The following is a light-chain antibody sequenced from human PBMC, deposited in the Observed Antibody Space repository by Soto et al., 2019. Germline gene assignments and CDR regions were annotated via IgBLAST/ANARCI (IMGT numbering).Light chain of an antibody. J-gene: IGKJ1*01. CDR2: AAS. CDR1: ESIDNW. CDR3: QQYHTDWT. V-gene: IGKV1-5*01. Sequence: DIKMTQSPSTLSASVGDTVTITCRASESIDNWVDWYQQKQGKATKLRIIAASTLVRGVPSRFSGRGSGTEFTLTISSLQADDYATFYCQQYHTDWTFGQGTKVDIK.